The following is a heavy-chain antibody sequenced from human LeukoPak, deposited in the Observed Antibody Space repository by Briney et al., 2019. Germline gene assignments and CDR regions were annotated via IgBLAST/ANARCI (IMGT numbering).Heavy chain of an antibody. CDR1: GFTFSSYG. Sequence: GGSLRLSCAASGFTFSSYGMHWVRQAPGKGLEWVAFIRYDGSNKYYADSVKGRFTISRDNSKYTLYLQMNSLRVEDTAVYYCAAGSGSYYKATSWGQGTLVTVSS. J-gene: IGHJ5*02. CDR2: IRYDGSNK. V-gene: IGHV3-30*02. CDR3: AAGSGSYYKATS. D-gene: IGHD3-10*01.